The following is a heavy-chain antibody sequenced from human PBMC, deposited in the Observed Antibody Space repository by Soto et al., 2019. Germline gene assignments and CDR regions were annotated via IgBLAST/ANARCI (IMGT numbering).Heavy chain of an antibody. CDR2: ISYDGSNK. J-gene: IGHJ4*02. Sequence: QVQLVESGGGVVQPGRSLRLSCAASGFTFSNYAMHWVRQAPGKGLEWVAVISYDGSNKQYANSVKGRFTISRDNSKNTLYLQMNSLRAEDTAVYYCANLSSGWANVECWGQGTLVTVSS. D-gene: IGHD6-19*01. CDR1: GFTFSNYA. V-gene: IGHV3-30*18. CDR3: ANLSSGWANVEC.